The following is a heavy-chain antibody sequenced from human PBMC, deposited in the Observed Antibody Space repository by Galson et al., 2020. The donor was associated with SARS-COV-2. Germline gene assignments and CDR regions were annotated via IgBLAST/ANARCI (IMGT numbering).Heavy chain of an antibody. CDR1: GFTFSSYG. V-gene: IGHV3-30*02. J-gene: IGHJ4*02. D-gene: IGHD3-10*01. CDR3: AKDGLSTMVRGVARPFDY. CDR2: IRYDGSNK. Sequence: GGSLRLSCAASGFTFSSYGMHWVRQAPGKGLEWVAFIRYDGSNKYYADSVKGRFTISRDNSKNTLYLQMNSLRAEDTAVYYCAKDGLSTMVRGVARPFDYWGQGTLVTVSS.